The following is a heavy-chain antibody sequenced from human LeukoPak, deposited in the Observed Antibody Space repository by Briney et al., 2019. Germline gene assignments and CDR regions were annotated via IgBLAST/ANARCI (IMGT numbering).Heavy chain of an antibody. J-gene: IGHJ6*02. V-gene: IGHV3-30-3*01. Sequence: PGGSLRLSCAASGFTFSSYAMHWVRQAPGKGLEWVAVISYDGSNKYYADSVKGRFTISRDNSKNTLYLQMNSLRAEDTAVYYCARASEWELPGYYYYGMDVWGQGTTVTVSS. D-gene: IGHD1-26*01. CDR2: ISYDGSNK. CDR3: ARASEWELPGYYYYGMDV. CDR1: GFTFSSYA.